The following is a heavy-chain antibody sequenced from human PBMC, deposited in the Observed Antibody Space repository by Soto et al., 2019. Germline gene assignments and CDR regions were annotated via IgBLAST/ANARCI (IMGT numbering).Heavy chain of an antibody. Sequence: EVQLVESGGGLVQPGGSLRLSCAASGFSFSSQSMNWVRQAPGKGLEWLSHISSGSTNIYYTDSVKGRFTISRDNAKNSLYLQMNSLRAEDTAVDYCVWGMAGATYYFDYWGQGTLVTVSS. J-gene: IGHJ4*02. D-gene: IGHD6-13*01. CDR1: GFSFSSQS. CDR2: ISSGSTNI. CDR3: VWGMAGATYYFDY. V-gene: IGHV3-48*01.